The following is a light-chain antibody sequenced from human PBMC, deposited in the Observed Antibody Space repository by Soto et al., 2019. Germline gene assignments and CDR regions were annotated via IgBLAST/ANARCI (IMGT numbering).Light chain of an antibody. CDR2: SIN. CDR1: GSNIGSDT. J-gene: IGLJ2*01. V-gene: IGLV1-44*01. CDR3: SSFTISRNTVI. Sequence: QSVLTQPPSASGTPGQRVTISCSGSGSNIGSDTVNWYQQLPGTAPKLLIYSINQRPSGVPDRFSGSKSGTSASLAISGLQSDDEADYYCSSFTISRNTVIFGGGTKLTVL.